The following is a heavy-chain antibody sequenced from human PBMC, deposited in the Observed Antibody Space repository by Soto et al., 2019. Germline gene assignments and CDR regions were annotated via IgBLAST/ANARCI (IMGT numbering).Heavy chain of an antibody. J-gene: IGHJ4*02. CDR3: ARRDTSGFLRYFDN. D-gene: IGHD3-3*01. V-gene: IGHV1-69*06. CDR1: GGTLSSFINYP. CDR2: IVPNVGTV. Sequence: QMQLVQSGAEVKKPGSSVKVSCKASGGTLSSFINYPINWVRQAPGQGLEWMGGIVPNVGTVNYAQKFQGRVTITADKSTGTAYMERSSLRSEDTALYYCARRDTSGFLRYFDNWGQGTLVTVSS.